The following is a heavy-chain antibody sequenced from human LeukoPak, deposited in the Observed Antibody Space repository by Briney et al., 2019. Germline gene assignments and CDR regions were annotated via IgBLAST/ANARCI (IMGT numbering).Heavy chain of an antibody. CDR3: ASYNWNYVYFDY. V-gene: IGHV4-61*02. D-gene: IGHD1-7*01. J-gene: IGHJ4*02. CDR1: GGSISSGSSY. Sequence: PSETLSLTCTVSGGSISSGSSYWSWIRQPGGKGLEWIGRTYTSGITNYNPSLESRVTISVDTSKNQFSLKLSSVTAADTAVYYCASYNWNYVYFDYWGQGTLVTVSS. CDR2: TYTSGIT.